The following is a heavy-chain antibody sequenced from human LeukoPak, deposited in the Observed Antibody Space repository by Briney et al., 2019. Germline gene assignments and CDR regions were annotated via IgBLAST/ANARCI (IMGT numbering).Heavy chain of an antibody. CDR1: GFTFSDYY. Sequence: PGGSLRLSCAASGFTFSDYYISWIRQAPGKGLEWVSYISSNGSTIYYADSVKGRFTISRDSAKNSLYLQMNSLRAEDTAVYYCARFADYYMDVWGKGTTVTVSS. CDR3: ARFADYYMDV. J-gene: IGHJ6*03. D-gene: IGHD3-10*01. V-gene: IGHV3-11*01. CDR2: ISSNGSTI.